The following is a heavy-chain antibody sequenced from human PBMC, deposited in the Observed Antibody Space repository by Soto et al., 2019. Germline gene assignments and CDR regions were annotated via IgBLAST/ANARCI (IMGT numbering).Heavy chain of an antibody. D-gene: IGHD2-2*01. J-gene: IGHJ4*02. CDR2: IYSGGST. CDR3: ARGLGYCSSTSCYDADY. V-gene: IGHV3-53*01. Sequence: VQLVESGGGVVQPGRSLRLSCAASGFTVSSNYMSWVRQAPGKGLEWVSVIYSGGSTYYADSVKGRFTISRDNSKNTLYLQMNSLRAEDTAVYYCARGLGYCSSTSCYDADYWGQGTLVTVSS. CDR1: GFTVSSNY.